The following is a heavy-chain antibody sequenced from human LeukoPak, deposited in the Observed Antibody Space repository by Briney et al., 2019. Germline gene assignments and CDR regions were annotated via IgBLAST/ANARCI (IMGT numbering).Heavy chain of an antibody. Sequence: GGSLRLSCAASGLTFSNNWMSWVRQAPGKGLEGVANIKQDGSDRYYVDSVKGRFTISRDNAKNSLYLQMNSLRAEDTAVYYCARDHHHRLWDDYYYYMDVWGKGTTVTISS. J-gene: IGHJ6*03. V-gene: IGHV3-7*01. CDR3: ARDHHHRLWDDYYYYMDV. D-gene: IGHD3-16*02. CDR1: GLTFSNNW. CDR2: IKQDGSDR.